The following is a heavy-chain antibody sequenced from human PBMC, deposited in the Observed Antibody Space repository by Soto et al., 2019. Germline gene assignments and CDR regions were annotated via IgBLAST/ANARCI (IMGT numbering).Heavy chain of an antibody. J-gene: IGHJ6*02. CDR3: ARDWRYCSSTSCFGYYYYYGMDV. CDR1: GFTFSSYS. Sequence: GGSLRLSCAASGFTFSSYSMNWVRQAPGKGLEWVSSISSSSSYIYYADSVKGRFTISRDNAKNSLYLQMNSLRAEDTAVYYCARDWRYCSSTSCFGYYYYYGMDVWGQGTTVTVSS. V-gene: IGHV3-21*01. D-gene: IGHD2-2*01. CDR2: ISSSSSYI.